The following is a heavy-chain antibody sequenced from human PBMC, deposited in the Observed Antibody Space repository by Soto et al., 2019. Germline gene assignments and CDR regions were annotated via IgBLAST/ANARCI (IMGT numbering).Heavy chain of an antibody. CDR3: ARCPQPPDTADPYAVDV. Sequence: QVQLVQSGAEVKKPGASVKVSCKASGGTFSRSGFHWVRQAPGQGLEWMGMIVPSVDTTNYAQKFQARVTISADQFTSTVYMELRSLRSEDTAVYYCARCPQPPDTADPYAVDVWGQGTRVIVSS. D-gene: IGHD5-18*01. J-gene: IGHJ6*02. V-gene: IGHV1-69*18. CDR2: IVPSVDTT. CDR1: GGTFSRSG.